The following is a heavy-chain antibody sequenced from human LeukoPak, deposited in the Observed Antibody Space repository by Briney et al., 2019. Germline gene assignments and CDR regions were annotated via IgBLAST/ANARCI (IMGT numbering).Heavy chain of an antibody. Sequence: GGSLRLSCAATGFTSVNYAMSWVRQAPGKGLEWVSAISGSGGSTYYADSVKGRFTISRDNSKNTLYLQMNSLRAEDTAVYYCASLGGVVPAAIRYWYFDLWGRGTLVTVSS. CDR3: ASLGGVVPAAIRYWYFDL. J-gene: IGHJ2*01. CDR1: GFTSVNYA. CDR2: ISGSGGST. D-gene: IGHD2-2*01. V-gene: IGHV3-23*01.